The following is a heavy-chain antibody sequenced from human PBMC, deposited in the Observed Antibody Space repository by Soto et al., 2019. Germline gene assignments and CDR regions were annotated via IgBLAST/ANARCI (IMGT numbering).Heavy chain of an antibody. D-gene: IGHD3-3*01. CDR3: AKDKERGGYDSDFDS. CDR2: ITGGNT. Sequence: EVQLLESGRGLIQPGGSLRLSCAASGFTLGTYGMGWVRQAPGKGLEWVSTITGGNTYYAASVKGRFTISRDNSKNTLYLQMSNLRAEDTALYYCAKDKERGGYDSDFDSWGQGTLVTVSS. V-gene: IGHV3-23*01. CDR1: GFTLGTYG. J-gene: IGHJ4*02.